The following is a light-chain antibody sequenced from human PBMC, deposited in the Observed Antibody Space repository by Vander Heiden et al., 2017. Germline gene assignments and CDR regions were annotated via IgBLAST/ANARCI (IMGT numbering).Light chain of an antibody. CDR1: SSKTGSHY. Sequence: QSVLTQPPSASGTPGQRVTISCSGSSSKTGSHYVCEYHQHPGTAPKRLIYSKNQRPSGVPVRFSGSKSVTSPSLSISGLLSEDEADYYCASCDDSLSGPVFGGGTKLTVL. CDR3: ASCDDSLSGPV. J-gene: IGLJ3*02. CDR2: SKN. V-gene: IGLV1-47*02.